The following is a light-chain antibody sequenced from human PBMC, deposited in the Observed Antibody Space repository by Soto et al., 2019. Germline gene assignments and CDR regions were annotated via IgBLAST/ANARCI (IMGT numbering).Light chain of an antibody. Sequence: EIGMTQSPATLSVSPGERATLSWMASQSVSSDLAWYHQKPGQAPRLLIYGASTRATGIPARFSGSGSGTEFTLTITSLQSEDFAVYYCQQYNNWPRTFGQGTKVDI. CDR3: QQYNNWPRT. V-gene: IGKV3D-15*01. J-gene: IGKJ1*01. CDR1: QSVSSD. CDR2: GAS.